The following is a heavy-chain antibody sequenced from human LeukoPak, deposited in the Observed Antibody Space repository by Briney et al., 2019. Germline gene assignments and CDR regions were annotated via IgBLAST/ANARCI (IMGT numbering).Heavy chain of an antibody. Sequence: SETLSLTCTVSGGSISSYYWSWIRQPPGKGLEWIGYIYYSGSANYNPSLKSRVTISVDTSKNQFSLKLSSVTAADTAVYYCASSSWYGRLDYWGQGTLVTVSS. D-gene: IGHD6-13*01. J-gene: IGHJ4*02. CDR2: IYYSGSA. CDR3: ASSSWYGRLDY. V-gene: IGHV4-59*01. CDR1: GGSISSYY.